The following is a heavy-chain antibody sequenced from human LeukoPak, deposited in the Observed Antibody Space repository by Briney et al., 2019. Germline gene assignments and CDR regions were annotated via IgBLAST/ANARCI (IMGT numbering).Heavy chain of an antibody. CDR2: ISWDGGTT. CDR1: GFSFDDYA. V-gene: IGHV3-43D*04. D-gene: IGHD6-13*01. J-gene: IGHJ6*03. Sequence: GGSLRLSCAASGFSFDDYAMHWVRQAPGKGLEWVSLISWDGGTTYYADSVKGRFTISRDNSKDSLYLQMNSLRGEDTAFYYCTTHLDYSRSIYNMDVWGKGTPVTVS. CDR3: TTHLDYSRSIYNMDV.